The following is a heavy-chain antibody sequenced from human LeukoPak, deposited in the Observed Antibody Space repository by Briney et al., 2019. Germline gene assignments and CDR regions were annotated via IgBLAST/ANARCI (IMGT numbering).Heavy chain of an antibody. CDR1: GGSFSGYY. D-gene: IGHD5-12*01. CDR3: ATRGAGSGYADY. V-gene: IGHV4-34*01. CDR2: INHSGST. Sequence: PSETLSLTCAVYGGSFSGYYWSWIRQPPGKGLEWIGEINHSGSTNYNPSLKSRVTISVDTSKNQFSLKLSSVTAADTAVYYCATRGAGSGYADYWGQGTLVTVSS. J-gene: IGHJ4*02.